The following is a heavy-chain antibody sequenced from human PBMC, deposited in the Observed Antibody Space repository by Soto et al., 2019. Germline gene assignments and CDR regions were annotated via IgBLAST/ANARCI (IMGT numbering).Heavy chain of an antibody. J-gene: IGHJ6*02. V-gene: IGHV4-59*12. CDR1: GGSISGYY. Sequence: SETLSTDCTGSGGSISGYYWTWIRQPPRKGLEWIGYTYYTGNTNYNPSLQSRVTMSVDTSKNQFSLKLSSVTAADAAVYYCARGKWLRLGGGYYFYYAMDVWGQGTTVTSP. CDR2: TYYTGNT. D-gene: IGHD5-12*01. CDR3: ARGKWLRLGGGYYFYYAMDV.